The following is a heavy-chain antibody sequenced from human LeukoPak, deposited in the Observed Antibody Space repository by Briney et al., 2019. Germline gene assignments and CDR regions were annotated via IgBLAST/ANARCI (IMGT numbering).Heavy chain of an antibody. J-gene: IGHJ5*02. CDR2: IHHDGST. CDR1: GGSFSGYY. CDR3: ARRGIAMAHNWFDL. Sequence: SETLSLTCAAYGGSFSGYYWSWIRQSPGKGPEWIGEIHHDGSTNYNPSLMSRVTISVDTSKNQFSLDLTSVTAADAAVYYCARRGIAMAHNWFDLWGQGTLVTVSS. V-gene: IGHV4-34*01. D-gene: IGHD6-19*01.